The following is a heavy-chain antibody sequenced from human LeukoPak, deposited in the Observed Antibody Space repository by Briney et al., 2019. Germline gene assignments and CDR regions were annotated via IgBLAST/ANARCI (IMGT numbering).Heavy chain of an antibody. J-gene: IGHJ4*02. V-gene: IGHV1-69*06. CDR1: GGTFSSYA. CDR2: IIPIFGTA. CDR3: ARDGYSSGWQDY. Sequence: GASVKVSCKASGGTFSSYAISWVRQAPGQGLEWMGGIIPIFGTANYAQKFQGRVTITADKSTSTAYMELSSLRSEDTAVYYCARDGYSSGWQDYWGQGTLVTVSS. D-gene: IGHD6-19*01.